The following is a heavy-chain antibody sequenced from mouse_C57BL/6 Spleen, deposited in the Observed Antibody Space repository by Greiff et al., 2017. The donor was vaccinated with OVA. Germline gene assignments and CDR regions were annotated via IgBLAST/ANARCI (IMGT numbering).Heavy chain of an antibody. CDR1: GYTFTDHT. J-gene: IGHJ1*03. V-gene: IGHV1-78*01. CDR2: IYPRDGST. D-gene: IGHD1-1*01. Sequence: QVQLQQSDAELVKPGASVKISCKVSGYTFTDHTIHWMKQRPEQGVEWIGYIYPRDGSTKYNEKFKGKATLSADKSSSTAYVQLISLTSEDSAVCFCAGPYDSSCRWNCDFWGTGTTVTVST. CDR3: AGPYDSSCRWNCDF.